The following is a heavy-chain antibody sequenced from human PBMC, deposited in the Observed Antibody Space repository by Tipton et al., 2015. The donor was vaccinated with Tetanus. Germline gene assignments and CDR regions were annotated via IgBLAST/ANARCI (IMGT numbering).Heavy chain of an antibody. CDR1: YGSMTSGGYS. D-gene: IGHD2-8*02. V-gene: IGHV4-30-2*01. J-gene: IGHJ3*02. Sequence: TLSLTCAVSYGSMTSGGYSWSWIRQPPGKGLEWIGYIYHSGTAYYNPSLKSRVPISVDRSENQFSLKLNSVTAADTAMYYCARLLVADAFDIWGQGTMVTVSS. CDR3: ARLLVADAFDI. CDR2: IYHSGTA.